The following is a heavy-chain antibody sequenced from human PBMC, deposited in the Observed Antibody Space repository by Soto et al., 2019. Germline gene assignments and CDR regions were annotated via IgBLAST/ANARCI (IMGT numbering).Heavy chain of an antibody. J-gene: IGHJ4*02. CDR1: GFTFSDYY. CDR3: ARDDSRSPLVDY. Sequence: GVLRLSCAASGFTFSDYYMSWIRQAPGKGLEWVSYISSSGSTIYYADSVKGRFTISRDNAKNSLYLQMNSLRAEDTAVYYCARDDSRSPLVDYWGQGTLVTVSS. CDR2: ISSSGSTI. D-gene: IGHD6-6*01. V-gene: IGHV3-11*01.